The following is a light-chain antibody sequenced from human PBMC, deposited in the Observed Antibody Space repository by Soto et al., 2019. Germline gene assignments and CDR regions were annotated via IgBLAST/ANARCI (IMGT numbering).Light chain of an antibody. CDR2: DAS. J-gene: IGKJ5*01. CDR3: HQRLYWPPIT. V-gene: IGKV3-11*01. Sequence: EIVLTQSPGTLSLSPGERATLSCRASQRVASDLAWYLQKPGQPPSLLIYDASIRATGIPARFSGSGSGTAFILHTSRLVPDDFSAYYCHQRLYWPPITGCRGTLLEI. CDR1: QRVASD.